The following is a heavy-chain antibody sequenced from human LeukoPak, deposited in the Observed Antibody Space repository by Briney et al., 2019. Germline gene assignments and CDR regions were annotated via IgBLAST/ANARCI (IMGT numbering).Heavy chain of an antibody. CDR3: AALTYYYDSSGYYAPDH. CDR1: GFTFSSYS. J-gene: IGHJ4*02. Sequence: GGSLRLSCAASGFTFSSYSMNWVRQAPGKGLEWVSVIYSGGSTYYADSVKGRFTISRDNSKNTLYLQMNSLRAEDTAVYYCAALTYYYDSSGYYAPDHWGQGTLVTVPS. CDR2: IYSGGST. V-gene: IGHV3-53*01. D-gene: IGHD3-22*01.